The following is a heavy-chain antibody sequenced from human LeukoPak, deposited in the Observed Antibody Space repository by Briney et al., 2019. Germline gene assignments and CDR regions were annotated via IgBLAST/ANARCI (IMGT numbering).Heavy chain of an antibody. J-gene: IGHJ4*02. CDR1: GFTFRSYR. V-gene: IGHV3-7*05. CDR3: AEEVGATYPTFDY. Sequence: GGSLGLSCAASGFTFRSYRMNWVRQAPGKGLEWVASIKQGESERYYVDSVNGRFTISRDNSKNTLFLQMNSLRAEDTAVYYCAEEVGATYPTFDYWGQGTLVTVSS. CDR2: IKQGESER. D-gene: IGHD1-26*01.